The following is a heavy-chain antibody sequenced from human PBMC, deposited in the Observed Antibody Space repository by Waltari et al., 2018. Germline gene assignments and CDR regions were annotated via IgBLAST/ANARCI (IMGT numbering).Heavy chain of an antibody. CDR3: ATFPVYGGKNPIDY. Sequence: QLQLQESGPELVKPSETLSLTCTVSGGSISSSSYYWGWIRQPPGKGLEWIGSIDYSGSTYYNPSLKSRVTRSVDTSKNQFSLKLSSVTAADTAVYYCATFPVYGGKNPIDYWGQGTLVTVSS. D-gene: IGHD3-10*01. CDR2: IDYSGST. CDR1: GGSISSSSYY. J-gene: IGHJ4*02. V-gene: IGHV4-39*07.